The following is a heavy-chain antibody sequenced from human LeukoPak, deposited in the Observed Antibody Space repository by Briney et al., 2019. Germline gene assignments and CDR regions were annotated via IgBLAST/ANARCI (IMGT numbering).Heavy chain of an antibody. J-gene: IGHJ4*02. V-gene: IGHV4-39*01. CDR1: GGSISSSHYY. Sequence: SETLSLTCTVSGGSISSSHYYWGWIRQPPGKGLEWIGSISYSGSTYYNPSLKSRVTISMDTSKNQFSLKLSSVTAADTALYYCARPTSHIGSYFDYWGQGALVTVSS. CDR2: ISYSGST. CDR3: ARPTSHIGSYFDY. D-gene: IGHD2-21*01.